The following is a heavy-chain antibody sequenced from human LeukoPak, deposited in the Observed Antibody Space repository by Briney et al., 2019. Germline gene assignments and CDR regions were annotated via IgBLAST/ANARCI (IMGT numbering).Heavy chain of an antibody. J-gene: IGHJ4*02. CDR3: ARDWGYGSGTYVVY. Sequence: AGGSLRLSCAASGFTFSSQWMNWVRQAPGKGLEWVANIKPDGSNKYYADSVKGRFTISRDNSKNTLYLQMNSLRVEDTAVYYCARDWGYGSGTYVVYWGQGTLVTVSS. V-gene: IGHV3-7*01. CDR2: IKPDGSNK. CDR1: GFTFSSQW. D-gene: IGHD3-10*01.